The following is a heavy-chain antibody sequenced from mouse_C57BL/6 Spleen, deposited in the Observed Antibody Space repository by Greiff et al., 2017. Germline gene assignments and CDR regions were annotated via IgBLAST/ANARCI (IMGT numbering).Heavy chain of an antibody. V-gene: IGHV1-82*01. CDR3: AFITTVVAPYFDY. CDR2: IYPGDGDT. CDR1: GYAFSSSW. Sequence: QVQLKQSGPELVKPGASVKISCKASGYAFSSSWMNWVKQRPGKGLEWIGRIYPGDGDTNYNGKFKGKATLTADKSSSTAYMQLSSLTSEDSAVYFCAFITTVVAPYFDYWGQGTTLTVSS. D-gene: IGHD1-1*01. J-gene: IGHJ2*01.